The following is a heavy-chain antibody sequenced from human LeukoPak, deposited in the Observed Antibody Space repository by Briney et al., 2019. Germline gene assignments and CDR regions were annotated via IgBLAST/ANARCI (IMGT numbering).Heavy chain of an antibody. CDR1: GFTFSSYS. V-gene: IGHV3-74*03. CDR3: AREEWYYFDR. Sequence: PGGSLRLSCAASGFTFSSYSMNWVRQAPGKGLVWVSRISPDGRSTTYADSVKGRFTISRDNAKNTLYLQMNTLRAEDTAVYYCAREEWYYFDRWGQGTLVTVSS. D-gene: IGHD3-3*01. J-gene: IGHJ4*02. CDR2: ISPDGRST.